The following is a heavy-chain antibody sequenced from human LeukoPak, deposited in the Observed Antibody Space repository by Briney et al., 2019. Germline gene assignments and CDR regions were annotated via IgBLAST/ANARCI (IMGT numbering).Heavy chain of an antibody. J-gene: IGHJ4*02. V-gene: IGHV4-39*07. D-gene: IGHD6-13*01. Sequence: SSETLSLTCTVSGGSISSSNYYWGWIRQPPGKGLEWIGEINHSGSTNYNPSLKSRVTISVDTSKNQFSLKLSSVTAADTAVYYCARAKSGIAAAGPKDYWGQGTLVTVSS. CDR1: GGSISSSNYY. CDR2: INHSGST. CDR3: ARAKSGIAAAGPKDY.